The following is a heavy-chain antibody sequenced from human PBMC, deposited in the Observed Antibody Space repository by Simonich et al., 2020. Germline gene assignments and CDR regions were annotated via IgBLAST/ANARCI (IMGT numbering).Heavy chain of an antibody. CDR3: ARASRGTWWYYYFDY. D-gene: IGHD2-15*01. CDR2: IGAYNGNT. V-gene: IGHV1-18*01. Sequence: QVQLVQSGAEVKKPGASVKVSCKASGYTFTSYGISWVRQAPGQGLEWMGWIGAYNGNTNYAQKLQGRVTMTTDTSTSAAYMELRSLRSDDTAVYYWARASRGTWWYYYFDYWGQGTLVTVSS. CDR1: GYTFTSYG. J-gene: IGHJ4*02.